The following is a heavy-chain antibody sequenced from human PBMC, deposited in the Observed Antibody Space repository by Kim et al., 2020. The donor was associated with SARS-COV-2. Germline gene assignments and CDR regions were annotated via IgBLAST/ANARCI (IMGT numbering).Heavy chain of an antibody. Sequence: SETLSLTCTVSGGSISSGGYYWSWIRQHPGKGLEWIGYIYYSGSTYYNPSLKSRVTISVDTSKNQFSLKLSSVTAADTAVYYCARGGLPGSDIWGQGTMVTVSS. CDR3: ARGGLPGSDI. CDR1: GGSISSGGYY. D-gene: IGHD1-1*01. V-gene: IGHV4-31*03. J-gene: IGHJ3*02. CDR2: IYYSGST.